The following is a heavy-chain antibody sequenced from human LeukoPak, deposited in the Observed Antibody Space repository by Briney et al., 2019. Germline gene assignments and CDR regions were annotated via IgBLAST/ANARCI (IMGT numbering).Heavy chain of an antibody. D-gene: IGHD5-24*01. V-gene: IGHV4-59*01. Sequence: PSETLSLTCTVSGGSISSYYWSWIRQPPGKGLEWIGYIYYSGSTNYNPSLKSRVTISVDTSKDQFSLKLSSVTAADTAVYYCARERRDGYNRAVDYWGQGTLVTVSS. CDR2: IYYSGST. CDR1: GGSISSYY. CDR3: ARERRDGYNRAVDY. J-gene: IGHJ4*02.